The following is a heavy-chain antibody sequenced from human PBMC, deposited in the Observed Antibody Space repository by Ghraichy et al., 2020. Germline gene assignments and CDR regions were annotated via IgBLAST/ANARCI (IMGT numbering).Heavy chain of an antibody. V-gene: IGHV3-23*05. Sequence: GGSLRLSCTASGFTFYNYAMSWVRQAPGKGLEWVSSIDYSGRNTYYADSVEGRFTISRNNSEKAVYLQMNGLGAEDMAVYYCAKVPHDDYGDYGGGFDYWGQGTVVSVST. CDR1: GFTFYNYA. J-gene: IGHJ4*02. D-gene: IGHD4-17*01. CDR2: IDYSGRNT. CDR3: AKVPHDDYGDYGGGFDY.